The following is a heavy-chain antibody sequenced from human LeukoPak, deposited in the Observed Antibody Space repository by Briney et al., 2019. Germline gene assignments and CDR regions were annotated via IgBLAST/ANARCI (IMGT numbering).Heavy chain of an antibody. CDR3: AGLVPAAIP. Sequence: GESLKISFKGSGYSFTIFWIGWVRQLPGKGLEWIGIIYPGDSATRYRPSFQGHVTTSANKSISTSYQQWSSLKASDTPLYSCAGLVPAAIPWGQGTLVTVSS. V-gene: IGHV5-51*01. CDR2: IYPGDSAT. CDR1: GYSFTIFW. D-gene: IGHD2-2*01. J-gene: IGHJ5*02.